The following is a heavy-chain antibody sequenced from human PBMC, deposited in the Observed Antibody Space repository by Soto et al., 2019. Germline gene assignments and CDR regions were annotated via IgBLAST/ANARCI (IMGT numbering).Heavy chain of an antibody. CDR1: GFTFSSYA. CDR2: ITESGGTT. Sequence: EVQLLESGGGLVEPGGSLRLSCAASGFTFSSYAMSWVRQAPGKGLEWVSAITESGGTTYYADSVEGRFTISRDNSEDTLYLQMNLLRADDTAIYYSATRYCIGYSSARQAYWGQGTLITVAS. D-gene: IGHD2-15*01. CDR3: ATRYCIGYSSARQAY. V-gene: IGHV3-23*01. J-gene: IGHJ4*02.